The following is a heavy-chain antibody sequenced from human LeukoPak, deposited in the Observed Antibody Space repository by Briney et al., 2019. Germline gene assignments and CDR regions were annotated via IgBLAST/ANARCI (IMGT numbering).Heavy chain of an antibody. CDR3: ARPTTVTTISADAFDI. J-gene: IGHJ3*02. CDR2: ISSGGTYK. CDR1: GFTFSDYT. D-gene: IGHD4-17*01. V-gene: IGHV3-21*01. Sequence: GGSLRLSCAASGFTFSDYTMNWVRQAPGKGLEWVSSISSGGTYKYYADSVKGRFTISRDNAQNSLYLQMNSLRAEDSSVYYCARPTTVTTISADAFDIWGQGTMVTVPS.